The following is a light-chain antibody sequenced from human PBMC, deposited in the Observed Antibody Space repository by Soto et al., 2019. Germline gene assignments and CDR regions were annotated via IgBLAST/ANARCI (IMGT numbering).Light chain of an antibody. Sequence: DIQMTQSPSSLSASVGDRVTITCQASQDMRTYLNWYQQEPGKAPKLLIYDASNLEPGVPSRFSGSGSGTDFTFTISSLQPEDIATYYCQQYDNRLSFGGGTKVEIK. J-gene: IGKJ4*01. CDR1: QDMRTY. CDR2: DAS. CDR3: QQYDNRLS. V-gene: IGKV1-33*01.